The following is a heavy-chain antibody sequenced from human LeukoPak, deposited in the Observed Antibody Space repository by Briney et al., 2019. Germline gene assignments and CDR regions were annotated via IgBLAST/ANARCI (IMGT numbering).Heavy chain of an antibody. J-gene: IGHJ4*02. CDR1: GFTFSNYA. CDR2: ISGSGGST. Sequence: GGSLRLSCAASGFTFSNYAMSWVRQAPGKGLEWVSAISGSGGSTYYADSVKGRFTISRDNSKNTLYLQMNSLRAEDTAVYYCARARWSSSWYYFDYWGQGTLVTVSS. CDR3: ARARWSSSWYYFDY. D-gene: IGHD6-13*01. V-gene: IGHV3-23*01.